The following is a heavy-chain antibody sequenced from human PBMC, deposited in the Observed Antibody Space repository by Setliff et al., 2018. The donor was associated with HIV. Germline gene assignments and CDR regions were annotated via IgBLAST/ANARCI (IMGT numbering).Heavy chain of an antibody. CDR3: ARRSGYAEDY. D-gene: IGHD5-12*01. J-gene: IGHJ4*02. CDR2: IIHSGGT. CDR1: TDPITTPYY. Sequence: PSETLSLTCTVSTDPITTPYYWGWIRQPPGKGLEWIGEIIHSGGTNYNPSLKSRVTISVDTSKNQFSLKLSSVTAADTAVYYCARRSGYAEDYWGQGTLVTVSS. V-gene: IGHV4-34*12.